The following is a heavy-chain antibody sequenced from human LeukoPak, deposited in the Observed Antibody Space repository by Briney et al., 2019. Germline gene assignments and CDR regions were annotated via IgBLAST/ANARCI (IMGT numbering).Heavy chain of an antibody. CDR3: AREDDILTAYYFSRRWCFAY. Sequence: SEALSLTFALSGGSMSSSNWWSWVRKTPGKGLEWIGEIYHSGRTNYNPSLKSRVTISVDKSKTQFSLKLSSVTAADSAVYYCAREDDILTAYYFSRRWCFAYWGQGTLVTVSS. D-gene: IGHD3-9*01. CDR2: IYHSGRT. J-gene: IGHJ4*02. V-gene: IGHV4-4*02. CDR1: GGSMSSSNW.